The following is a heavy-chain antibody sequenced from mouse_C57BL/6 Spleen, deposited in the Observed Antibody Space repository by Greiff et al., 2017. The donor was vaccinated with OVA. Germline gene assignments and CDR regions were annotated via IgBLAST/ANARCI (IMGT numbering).Heavy chain of an antibody. D-gene: IGHD1-1*01. J-gene: IGHJ4*01. CDR3: ARSYGSSPYYYAMAY. CDR1: GYTFTSYW. V-gene: IGHV1-55*01. Sequence: QVQLQQSGAELVKPGASVKMSCKASGYTFTSYWITWVKQRPGQGLEWIGDIYPGSGSNNYNEKFKSKATLTVDTSSSTAYMQLSSLTSEDSAVYYCARSYGSSPYYYAMAYWGQGTSVTVSS. CDR2: IYPGSGSN.